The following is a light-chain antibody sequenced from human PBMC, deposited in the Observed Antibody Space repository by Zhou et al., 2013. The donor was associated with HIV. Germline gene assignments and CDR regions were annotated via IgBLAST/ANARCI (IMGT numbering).Light chain of an antibody. Sequence: DIQMTQSPSSLSASVGDRVNITCRTSLSIRNFLNWYQQRPGETPKLLIYDASNLQSGVPLRFSGSGSGTDFSLTINNLQPEDFGSYYCQQTYRTQVSFGGGTKVEL. CDR3: QQTYRTQVS. CDR2: DAS. CDR1: LSIRNF. V-gene: IGKV1-39*01. J-gene: IGKJ4*01.